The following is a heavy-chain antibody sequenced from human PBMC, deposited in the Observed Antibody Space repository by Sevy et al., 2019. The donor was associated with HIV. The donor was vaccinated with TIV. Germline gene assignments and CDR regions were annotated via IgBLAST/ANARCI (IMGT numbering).Heavy chain of an antibody. CDR2: IKEDGSEK. Sequence: GGSLRLSCAASGFMFSNYWMTWVRQAPGKGLEWVANIKEDGSEKYYVDSVKGRFSISRDNAKNSLHLQLNTLRPEDTAVYYCARAVTHHRDYLRIMDVWGKGTTVTVSS. D-gene: IGHD4-17*01. V-gene: IGHV3-7*01. CDR3: ARAVTHHRDYLRIMDV. CDR1: GFMFSNYW. J-gene: IGHJ6*04.